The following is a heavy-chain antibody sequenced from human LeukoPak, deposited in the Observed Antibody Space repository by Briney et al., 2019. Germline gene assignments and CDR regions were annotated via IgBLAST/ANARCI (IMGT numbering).Heavy chain of an antibody. CDR3: ARSRPDAYCSSTSCPYYYMDV. J-gene: IGHJ6*03. D-gene: IGHD2-2*01. Sequence: GGSLRLSCAASGFTFSSYSMNWVRQAPRKGLEWVTYITSKSSNIYYADSVKGRFTISRDNAKNSLYLQMNSLRAEDTAVYYCARSRPDAYCSSTSCPYYYMDVWGKGTTVTVSS. V-gene: IGHV3-48*04. CDR1: GFTFSSYS. CDR2: ITSKSSNI.